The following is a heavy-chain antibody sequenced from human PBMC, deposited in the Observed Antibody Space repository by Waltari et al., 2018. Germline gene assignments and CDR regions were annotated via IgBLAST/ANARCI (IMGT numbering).Heavy chain of an antibody. J-gene: IGHJ6*03. CDR3: ARPSTENYYYYYYMDV. Sequence: EVQVVESGGGLVQPGGSLRLSCDASGFPFGSYDMPWVRQAPGKGLEWISSIDNTGSTMYYADSVKGRFTISRDNAKSSVFLQMNSLRAEDTAVYYCARPSTENYYYYYYMDVWGKGTTVTVS. CDR1: GFPFGSYD. V-gene: IGHV3-48*03. CDR2: IDNTGSTM.